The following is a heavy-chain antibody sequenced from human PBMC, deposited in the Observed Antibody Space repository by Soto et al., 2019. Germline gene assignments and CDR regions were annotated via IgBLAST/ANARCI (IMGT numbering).Heavy chain of an antibody. D-gene: IGHD3-22*01. CDR3: ARSPWYYYDSSGYSFDY. Sequence: QVQLVESGGGVVQPGRSLRLSCAASGFTFSSYGMHWVRQAPGKGLEWVAVIWYDGSNKYYADSVKGRFTISRDNSKNXXYLQMNSLRAEDTAVYYCARSPWYYYDSSGYSFDYWGQGTLVTVSS. V-gene: IGHV3-33*01. CDR1: GFTFSSYG. CDR2: IWYDGSNK. J-gene: IGHJ4*02.